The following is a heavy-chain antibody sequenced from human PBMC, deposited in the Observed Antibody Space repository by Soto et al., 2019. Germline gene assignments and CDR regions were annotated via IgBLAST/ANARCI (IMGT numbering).Heavy chain of an antibody. V-gene: IGHV1-69*05. D-gene: IGHD3-10*01. J-gene: IGHJ4*02. CDR1: GGTFSSYA. CDR2: IIPIFGTA. Sequence: SVKVSCKASGGTFSSYAISWVRQAPGQGLEWMGGIIPIFGTANYAQKFQGRVTMTTDTSTSTAYMELRSLRSDDTAVYYCARVPFGEPYDYWGQGTLVTVSS. CDR3: ARVPFGEPYDY.